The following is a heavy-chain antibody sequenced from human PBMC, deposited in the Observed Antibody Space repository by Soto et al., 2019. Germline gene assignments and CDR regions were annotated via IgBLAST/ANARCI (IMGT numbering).Heavy chain of an antibody. CDR3: ASGWFGEFVYQFDY. J-gene: IGHJ4*02. CDR2: ISAYNGNT. D-gene: IGHD3-10*01. Sequence: QVQLVQSGAEVKKPGASVKVSCKPSGYTFTSYGITWVRQAPGQGLEWMGWISAYNGNTNYAQKFQGRVTMTTDTSTSSADMELRSLGSVDTAVYYCASGWFGEFVYQFDYWGQGTLVTVSA. CDR1: GYTFTSYG. V-gene: IGHV1-18*01.